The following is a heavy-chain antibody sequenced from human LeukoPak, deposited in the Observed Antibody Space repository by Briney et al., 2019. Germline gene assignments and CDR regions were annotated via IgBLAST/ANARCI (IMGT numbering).Heavy chain of an antibody. J-gene: IGHJ4*02. V-gene: IGHV4-39*07. D-gene: IGHD6-19*01. CDR3: ARVRYSSGEDY. Sequence: SETLSLTCTVSGGSISSSSYYWGWIRQPPGKGLEWIGEINHSGSTNYNPSLKSRVTISVDTSKNQFSLKLSSVTAADTAVYYCARVRYSSGEDYWGQGTLVTVSS. CDR1: GGSISSSSYY. CDR2: INHSGST.